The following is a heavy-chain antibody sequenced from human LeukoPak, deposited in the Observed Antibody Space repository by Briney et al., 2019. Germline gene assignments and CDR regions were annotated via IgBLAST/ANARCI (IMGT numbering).Heavy chain of an antibody. D-gene: IGHD6-13*01. V-gene: IGHV3-30*18. CDR2: ISYDGSNK. Sequence: GGSLRLSCAASGFTFSSYGMHWVRQAPGKGLEWVAVISYDGSNKYYADSVKGRFTISRDNSKNTLYLRMNSLRAEDTAVYYCAKDHFSIAAAGSLGYWGQGTLVTVSS. CDR1: GFTFSSYG. J-gene: IGHJ4*02. CDR3: AKDHFSIAAAGSLGY.